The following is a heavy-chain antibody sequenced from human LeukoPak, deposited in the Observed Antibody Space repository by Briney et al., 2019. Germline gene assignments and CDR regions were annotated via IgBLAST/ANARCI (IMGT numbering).Heavy chain of an antibody. CDR2: ISSSSSYI. Sequence: GGSLRLSCAASGFTFSSYSMNWVRQAPGKGLEWVSSISSSSSYIYYADSVKGRFAISRDNAKNSLYLQMNSLRAEDTAVYYCARDPSAVAGTMIDYWGQGTLVTVSS. J-gene: IGHJ4*02. D-gene: IGHD6-19*01. CDR3: ARDPSAVAGTMIDY. V-gene: IGHV3-21*01. CDR1: GFTFSSYS.